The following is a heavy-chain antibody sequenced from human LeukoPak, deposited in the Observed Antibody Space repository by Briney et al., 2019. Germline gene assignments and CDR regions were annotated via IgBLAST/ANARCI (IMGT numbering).Heavy chain of an antibody. J-gene: IGHJ4*02. Sequence: GGSLRLSCAASGFTFDDYTMHWVRQAPGKGLEWVSLITWDGGSAFYADSVKGRFTISRDNSENSLYVQMNSLRTEDTALYYCATERKKYLEYWGQGTLVTVSS. CDR1: GFTFDDYT. D-gene: IGHD2/OR15-2a*01. V-gene: IGHV3-43*01. CDR2: ITWDGGSA. CDR3: ATERKKYLEY.